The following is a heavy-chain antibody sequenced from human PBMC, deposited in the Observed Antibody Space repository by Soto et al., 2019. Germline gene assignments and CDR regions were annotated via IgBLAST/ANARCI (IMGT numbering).Heavy chain of an antibody. Sequence: ASVKVSCKASGGTFSSYAISWVRQAPGQGLEWMGGIIPIFGTANYAQKFQGRVTITADESTSTAYMGLSSLRSEDTAVYYCARQPDYSNYYYYGMDVWGQGTTVTVSS. J-gene: IGHJ6*02. D-gene: IGHD4-4*01. CDR2: IIPIFGTA. V-gene: IGHV1-69*13. CDR1: GGTFSSYA. CDR3: ARQPDYSNYYYYGMDV.